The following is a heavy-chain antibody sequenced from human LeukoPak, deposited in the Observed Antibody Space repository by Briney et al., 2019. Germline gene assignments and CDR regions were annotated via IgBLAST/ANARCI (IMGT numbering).Heavy chain of an antibody. J-gene: IGHJ4*02. CDR3: ARDLESGSYEHYFDY. D-gene: IGHD1-26*01. V-gene: IGHV4-39*02. CDR1: GGSISSSNNYY. CDR2: IYYSGST. Sequence: SETLSLTCTVSGGSISSSNNYYWGWLRQPPGKGLEWIANIYYSGSTYYNPSLKSRVTISIDTSKNQFSLKVTSVTAADTAVYYCARDLESGSYEHYFDYWGQGTLVTVTS.